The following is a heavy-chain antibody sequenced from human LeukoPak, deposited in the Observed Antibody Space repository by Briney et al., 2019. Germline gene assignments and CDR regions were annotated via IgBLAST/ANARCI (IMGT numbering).Heavy chain of an antibody. V-gene: IGHV3-30*07. CDR3: ARDSRRGVMLREKDYYYYYGMDV. CDR1: GFTFSSYG. Sequence: GGSLRLSCAASGFTFSSYGMHWVRQAPGKGLEWVAVISYDGSNKYYADSVKGRFTISRDNSKNTLYLQMNSLRAEDTAVYYCARDSRRGVMLREKDYYYYYGMDVWGQGTTVTVSS. D-gene: IGHD3-16*01. J-gene: IGHJ6*02. CDR2: ISYDGSNK.